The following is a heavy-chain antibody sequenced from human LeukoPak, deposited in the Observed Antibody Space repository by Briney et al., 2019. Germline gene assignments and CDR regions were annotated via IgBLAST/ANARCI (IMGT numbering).Heavy chain of an antibody. J-gene: IGHJ3*01. CDR2: IGINGGST. V-gene: IGHV3-23*01. Sequence: GGSLRPSCAASGFTISSYAMSWVRQAPGKGLEWVSGIGINGGSTYYADFVKGRFIISRDNSKNTLYLQMNSLRAEDTALYYCAKRPHGFDVWGQGTKVTVSS. CDR1: GFTISSYA. CDR3: AKRPHGFDV.